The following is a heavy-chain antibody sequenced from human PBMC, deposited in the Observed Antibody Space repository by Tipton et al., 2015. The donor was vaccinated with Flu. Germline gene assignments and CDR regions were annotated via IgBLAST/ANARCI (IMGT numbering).Heavy chain of an antibody. Sequence: SLRLSCAASGFTFSSYEMNWVRQAPGKGLEWVSYISSSGSTIYYADSVKGRFTISRDNAKNSLYLQMNSLRAEDTAVYYCARGAYCGGDCYGYYYYGMDVWGQGTTVTVSS. CDR2: ISSSGSTI. CDR1: GFTFSSYE. CDR3: ARGAYCGGDCYGYYYYGMDV. J-gene: IGHJ6*02. D-gene: IGHD2-21*02. V-gene: IGHV3-48*03.